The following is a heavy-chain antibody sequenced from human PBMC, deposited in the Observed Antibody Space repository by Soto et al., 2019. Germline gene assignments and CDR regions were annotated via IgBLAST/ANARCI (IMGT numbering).Heavy chain of an antibody. CDR1: GDSISTYY. CDR2: IYYTGTT. D-gene: IGHD3-10*01. Sequence: PLETLSLTCTVSGDSISTYYWSWIRQSPGKGLEWIGYIYYTGTTNYDPSLKSRVTISVDTSKNQFSLRLSSVTAADTAVYYCARGHGSGNYDYWGQGTQVTVSS. CDR3: ARGHGSGNYDY. V-gene: IGHV4-59*01. J-gene: IGHJ4*02.